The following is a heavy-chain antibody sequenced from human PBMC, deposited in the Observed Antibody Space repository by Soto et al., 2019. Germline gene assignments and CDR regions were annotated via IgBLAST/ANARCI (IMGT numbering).Heavy chain of an antibody. CDR2: INAGNGNT. J-gene: IGHJ6*02. D-gene: IGHD6-19*01. V-gene: IGHV1-3*01. CDR1: GYTFTSYA. CDR3: ARDWGDGQWLHYYGMDV. Sequence: QVPLVQSGAEVKKPGASVKVSCKASGYTFTSYAMHWVRQAPGQRLEWMGWINAGNGNTKYSQKFQGRVTITRDTSASTAYMELSSLRSEDTAVYYCARDWGDGQWLHYYGMDVWGQGTTVTVSS.